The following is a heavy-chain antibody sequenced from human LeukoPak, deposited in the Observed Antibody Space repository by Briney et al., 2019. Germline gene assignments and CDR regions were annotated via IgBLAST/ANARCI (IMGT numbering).Heavy chain of an antibody. CDR1: GFPFSDYY. J-gene: IGHJ4*02. V-gene: IGHV3-11*03. CDR3: ARSLGIVVVFDQ. D-gene: IGHD3-22*01. Sequence: GGPLRLSCTVCGFPFSDYYMNWLRHAPGKGLECLSYISSSSSYTNYGDSVKGRFTIIRDNAQKYLYLQKNSLRADDTAVYYCARSLGIVVVFDQWGQGTLVTVFS. CDR2: ISSSSSYT.